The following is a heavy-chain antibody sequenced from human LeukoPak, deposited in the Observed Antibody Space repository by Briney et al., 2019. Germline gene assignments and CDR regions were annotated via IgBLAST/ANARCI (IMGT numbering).Heavy chain of an antibody. V-gene: IGHV3-9*01. CDR2: ISWDSGSQ. CDR1: GFSLDDYA. Sequence: GRSLRLSWVGTGFSLDDYAMHWVRQVPGKGLEWVSSISWDSGSQAYADSVKGRFTISRDNAKNSLFLEMNSLRPEDTAFYYCIKDMGFDLLKDAFHIWGQGTLVTVSS. CDR3: IKDMGFDLLKDAFHI. J-gene: IGHJ3*02. D-gene: IGHD1-26*01.